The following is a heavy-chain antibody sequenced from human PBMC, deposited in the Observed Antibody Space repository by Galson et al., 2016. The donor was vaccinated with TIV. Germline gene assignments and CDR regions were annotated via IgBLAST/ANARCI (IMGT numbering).Heavy chain of an antibody. J-gene: IGHJ6*02. CDR1: GFTVSDNY. V-gene: IGHV3-66*02. CDR3: ARDRRFCGNECYLQYFYGMDV. Sequence: LRLSCAASGFTVSDNYLIWVRQAPGGGLDWVSLIYNDGTTFYAGAVKGRFTIYRDTSKNTVYLQMNSLRPEDTAVYYCARDRRFCGNECYLQYFYGMDVWGHGTTVTVSS. CDR2: IYNDGTT. D-gene: IGHD2-21*01.